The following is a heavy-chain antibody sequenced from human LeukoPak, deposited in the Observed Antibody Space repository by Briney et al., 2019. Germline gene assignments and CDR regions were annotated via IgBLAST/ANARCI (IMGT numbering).Heavy chain of an antibody. J-gene: IGHJ4*02. V-gene: IGHV4-59*01. D-gene: IGHD2-8*02. Sequence: TSETLSLTCTVSGGSISSYYWSWIRQPPRKGLEWIGYIYNRGSTNYNPSLKSRVTISVDTSKNQFSLKLSSVTAADTAVYYCTTDYLVSNGDYWGQGTLVTVSS. CDR3: TTDYLVSNGDY. CDR1: GGSISSYY. CDR2: IYNRGST.